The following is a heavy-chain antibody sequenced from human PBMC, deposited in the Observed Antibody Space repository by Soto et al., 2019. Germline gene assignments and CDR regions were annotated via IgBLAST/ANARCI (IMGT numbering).Heavy chain of an antibody. CDR1: GGTFSSYA. CDR3: ARGIHRSAARAFDI. CDR2: IIPIFGTA. D-gene: IGHD6-25*01. Sequence: SVKVSCKASGGTFSSYAISWVRQAPGQGLEWMGGIIPIFGTANYAQKFQGRVTITADESTSTAYMELSSLRSEDTAVYYCARGIHRSAARAFDIWGQGTMVTVSS. J-gene: IGHJ3*02. V-gene: IGHV1-69*13.